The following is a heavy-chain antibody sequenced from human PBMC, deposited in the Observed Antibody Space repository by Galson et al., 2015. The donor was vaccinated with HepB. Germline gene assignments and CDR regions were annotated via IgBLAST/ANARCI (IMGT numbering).Heavy chain of an antibody. Sequence: SLRLSCAASGFTFSSYGMHWVRQAPGKGLEWVAVIWYDGSNKYYADSVKGRFTISRDNSKNTLYLQMNSLRAEDTAVYYCAREYYYDSTYTRRHFDYWGQGTLVTVSS. J-gene: IGHJ4*02. D-gene: IGHD3-22*01. CDR3: AREYYYDSTYTRRHFDY. CDR2: IWYDGSNK. CDR1: GFTFSSYG. V-gene: IGHV3-33*01.